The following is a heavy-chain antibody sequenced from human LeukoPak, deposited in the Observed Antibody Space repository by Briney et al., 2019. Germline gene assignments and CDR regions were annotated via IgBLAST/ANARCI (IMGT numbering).Heavy chain of an antibody. V-gene: IGHV3-21*01. Sequence: PGGSLRLSCVASGFTFNTYNMNWVRQAPGKGLEWVSSITSSSSYIYYADSVKGRFTISRDNAKSTLYLQMNSLRAEDTAVYYCAREATPGVPRGLLLWGQGTLVTVSS. CDR1: GFTFNTYN. J-gene: IGHJ4*02. CDR3: AREATPGVPRGLLL. D-gene: IGHD3-22*01. CDR2: ITSSSSYI.